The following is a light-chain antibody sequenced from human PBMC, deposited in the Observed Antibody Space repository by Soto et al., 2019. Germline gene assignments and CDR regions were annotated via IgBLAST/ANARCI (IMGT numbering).Light chain of an antibody. CDR3: GADHGSGINVVLVV. CDR1: SGYSNYK. Sequence: QSVLTQPPSASASLGASVTLTCTLSSGYSNYKVDWYQQRPGKGPRFVMRVGTGGIVGSKGDGIPDRFSVLGSSLNRYLTIKNIQEEDESDYDCGADHGSGINVVLVVFGGGTKLTV. J-gene: IGLJ2*01. V-gene: IGLV9-49*01. CDR2: VGTGGIVG.